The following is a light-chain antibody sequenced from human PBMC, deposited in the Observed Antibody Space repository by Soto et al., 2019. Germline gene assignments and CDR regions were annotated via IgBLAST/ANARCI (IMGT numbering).Light chain of an antibody. J-gene: IGLJ1*01. V-gene: IGLV1-44*01. Sequence: QSVLTQPPSASGTPGQRVTISCSGSSSIIGDNTVNWYQQLPGTAPKLLISSNSQRPSGVPDRFSGSKSGTSASLAISGLQSEDEADYYCAAWDDSLNGLYVFGTGTKLTVL. CDR2: SNS. CDR3: AAWDDSLNGLYV. CDR1: SSIIGDNT.